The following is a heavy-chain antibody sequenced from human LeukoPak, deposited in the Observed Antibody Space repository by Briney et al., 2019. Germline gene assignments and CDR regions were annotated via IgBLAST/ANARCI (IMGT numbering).Heavy chain of an antibody. CDR2: ISSSGSTI. CDR3: ARDWEGSWPFDY. Sequence: GGSLRLSCAASGFTFSDYYMSWIRQAPGKGLEWVSYISSSGSTIYYADSVKGRFTISRDNAENSLYLQMNSLRAEDTAAYYCARDWEGSWPFDYWGQGTLVTVSS. V-gene: IGHV3-11*01. D-gene: IGHD6-13*01. J-gene: IGHJ4*02. CDR1: GFTFSDYY.